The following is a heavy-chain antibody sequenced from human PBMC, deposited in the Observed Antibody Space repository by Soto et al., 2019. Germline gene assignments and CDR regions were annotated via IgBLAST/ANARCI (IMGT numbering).Heavy chain of an antibody. D-gene: IGHD6-6*01. J-gene: IGHJ5*02. V-gene: IGHV4-61*01. CDR2: IYYSGST. CDR3: ARNKAARWFDP. CDR1: GGSVSSGSYY. Sequence: QVQLQESGPGLVKPSETLSLTCTVSGGSVSSGSYYWSWIRQPPGKGLEWIGYIYYSGSTNYNPSLKSRVTISVDTSKNQFSLKLSSVTAADTAVYYCARNKAARWFDPWGQGTLVTVSS.